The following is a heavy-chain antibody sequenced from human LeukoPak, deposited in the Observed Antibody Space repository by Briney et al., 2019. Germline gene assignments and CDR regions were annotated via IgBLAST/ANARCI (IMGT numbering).Heavy chain of an antibody. CDR2: ISGSGGST. D-gene: IGHD1-26*01. CDR3: ARDLVGATTPGAFDI. Sequence: GGSLRLSCAASGFTFSSYAMSWVRQAPGKGLEWVSAISGSGGSTYYADSVKGRFTISRDNSKNTLYLQMNSLRAEDTAVYYCARDLVGATTPGAFDIWGQGTMVTVSS. V-gene: IGHV3-23*01. J-gene: IGHJ3*02. CDR1: GFTFSSYA.